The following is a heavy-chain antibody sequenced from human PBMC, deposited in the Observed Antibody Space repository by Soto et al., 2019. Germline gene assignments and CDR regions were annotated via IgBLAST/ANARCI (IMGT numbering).Heavy chain of an antibody. V-gene: IGHV4-59*01. Sequence: QVQLQESGPGLVKPSETLSLTCTVSGGSISSYYWSWIRQPPGKGLEWIGYIYYSGSTNYNPSLKSRVTISVDTSKNQFSLKLSSVTAADTAVYYCARDSIAAAGSFDYWGQGTLVTVSS. J-gene: IGHJ4*02. CDR3: ARDSIAAAGSFDY. CDR2: IYYSGST. D-gene: IGHD6-13*01. CDR1: GGSISSYY.